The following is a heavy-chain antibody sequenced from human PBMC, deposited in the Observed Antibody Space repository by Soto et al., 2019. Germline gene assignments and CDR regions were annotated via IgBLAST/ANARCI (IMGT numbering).Heavy chain of an antibody. CDR1: GFNFNNYA. J-gene: IGHJ4*02. CDR2: ISNSFSDGNT. Sequence: LRLSCAASGFNFNNYAMDWVRQAPGKGLEWVSAISNSFSDGNTHYADSVKGRFTISRDNDKNTVFLEMNRLRAEDTAIYYCAKVFSPEGGNYFDYWGQGTLVTVSS. V-gene: IGHV3-23*01. CDR3: AKVFSPEGGNYFDY.